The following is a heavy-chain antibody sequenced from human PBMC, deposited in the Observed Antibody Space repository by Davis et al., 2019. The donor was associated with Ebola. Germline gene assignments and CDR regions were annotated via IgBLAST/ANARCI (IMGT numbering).Heavy chain of an antibody. D-gene: IGHD5-12*01. CDR2: ISGSGATK. V-gene: IGHV3-23*01. Sequence: PGGSLRLSCAASGFSFGGYAMIWVRQAPGKGLEWVARISGSGATKWHADSVEGRFTISRDNSKNTLYLDMNSLRAEDTAQYYCVKDQSGYAKGGWFDPWGQGTLVIVSS. CDR1: GFSFGGYA. J-gene: IGHJ5*02. CDR3: VKDQSGYAKGGWFDP.